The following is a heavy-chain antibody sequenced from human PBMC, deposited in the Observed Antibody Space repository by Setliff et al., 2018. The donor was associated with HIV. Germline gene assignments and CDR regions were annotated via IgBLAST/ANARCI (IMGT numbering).Heavy chain of an antibody. CDR1: DFIFSNYE. J-gene: IGHJ6*02. Sequence: PGGSLRLSCAASDFIFSNYEMNWVRQAPGRGLEWISSISSSGTTTVYRDSVKGRFTISRDNAKNSLYLQMNSLRAEDTAVYYCARTKSVTIFGVLHASGMDVWGQGTTVTVSS. CDR2: ISSSGTTT. CDR3: ARTKSVTIFGVLHASGMDV. V-gene: IGHV3-48*03. D-gene: IGHD3-3*01.